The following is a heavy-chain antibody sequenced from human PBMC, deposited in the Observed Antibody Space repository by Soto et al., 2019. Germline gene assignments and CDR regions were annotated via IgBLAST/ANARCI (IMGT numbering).Heavy chain of an antibody. CDR3: ARFSYYDILTGYYKSLDAFDI. CDR2: IYYSGST. J-gene: IGHJ3*02. D-gene: IGHD3-9*01. CDR1: GSSISSSSYY. V-gene: IGHV4-39*01. Sequence: SDTLSLTCTVTGSSISSSSYYGGWIRQPPGKGLEWIGSIYYSGSTYYNPSLKSRVTISVDTSKNQFSLKLSSVTAADTAVYYCARFSYYDILTGYYKSLDAFDIWGQGTMVT.